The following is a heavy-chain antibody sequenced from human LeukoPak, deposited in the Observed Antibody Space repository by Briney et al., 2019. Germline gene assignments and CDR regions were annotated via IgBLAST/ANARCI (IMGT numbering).Heavy chain of an antibody. D-gene: IGHD4-17*01. Sequence: ASVKLSCSASGGTFSSYAISWVRQAPGQGLEWRGGITAIFGTANYAQKFQGRVTITTDESTSTAYMEVSSLRSEDTAVYYCARKPSSSDYGCDNAFDIWGQGTMVTVSS. J-gene: IGHJ3*02. V-gene: IGHV1-69*05. CDR1: GGTFSSYA. CDR3: ARKPSSSDYGCDNAFDI. CDR2: ITAIFGTA.